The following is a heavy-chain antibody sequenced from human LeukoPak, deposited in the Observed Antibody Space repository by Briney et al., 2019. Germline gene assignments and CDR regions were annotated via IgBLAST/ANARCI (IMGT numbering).Heavy chain of an antibody. CDR1: GGSISGYY. CDR2: IYSNGGT. Sequence: SETLSLTCTVSGGSISGYYWNWIRLAPGKGLEWIGYIYSNGGTNYNPSLKSRVTISVDTSKKQFSLRLSSVTAADTAVYYCAGGVGQNDFYDALGMWGQGTVVTVSS. J-gene: IGHJ3*02. V-gene: IGHV4-59*01. D-gene: IGHD2-21*02. CDR3: AGGVGQNDFYDALGM.